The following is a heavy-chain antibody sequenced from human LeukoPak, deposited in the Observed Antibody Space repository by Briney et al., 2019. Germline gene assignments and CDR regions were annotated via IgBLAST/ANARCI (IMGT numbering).Heavy chain of an antibody. J-gene: IGHJ3*02. CDR1: GFTFSSYG. D-gene: IGHD3-10*01. V-gene: IGHV3-23*01. CDR2: IIGSGSST. CDR3: AKGGLLWFGESLRGHAFDI. Sequence: PGGTLRLSCAASGFTFSSYGMSWVRQAPGKGLQWVSVIIGSGSSTYYADSVKARFTISRDNSKKTLFLQMNSLRADDTAVYYCAKGGLLWFGESLRGHAFDIWGQGTMVTVSS.